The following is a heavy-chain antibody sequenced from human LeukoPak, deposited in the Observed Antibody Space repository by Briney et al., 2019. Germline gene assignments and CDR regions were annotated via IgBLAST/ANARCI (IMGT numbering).Heavy chain of an antibody. J-gene: IGHJ6*02. CDR3: ARGPRDDFWSGYSYGMDV. Sequence: GGSLRLSCAAPGFTFSSYAMHWVRQAPGKGLEYVSAISSNGGSTYYTNSVKGRFTTSRDNSKNTLYLQMGSLRAEDMAVYYCARGPRDDFWSGYSYGMDVWGQGTTVTVSS. V-gene: IGHV3-64*01. D-gene: IGHD3-3*01. CDR1: GFTFSSYA. CDR2: ISSNGGST.